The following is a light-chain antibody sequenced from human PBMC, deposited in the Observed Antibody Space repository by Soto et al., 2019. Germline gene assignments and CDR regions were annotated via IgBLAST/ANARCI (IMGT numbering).Light chain of an antibody. V-gene: IGLV2-14*01. Sequence: QSALTQPASVSWSPGQSITISCTGTSSDVGGYNYVSWYQQHPGKAPKLMIYDVSNRHSGVSNRFSGSKSGNTASLTISGLQAEDEADYYCSSYTSSSTSYVFGTGTKLTVL. CDR2: DVS. CDR1: SSDVGGYNY. J-gene: IGLJ1*01. CDR3: SSYTSSSTSYV.